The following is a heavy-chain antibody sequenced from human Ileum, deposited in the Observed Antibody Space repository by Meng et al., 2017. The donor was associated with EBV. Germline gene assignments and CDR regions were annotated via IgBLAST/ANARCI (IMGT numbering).Heavy chain of an antibody. CDR1: GFTFSNVW. CDR3: TTWGGN. V-gene: IGHV3-15*01. J-gene: IGHJ1*01. CDR2: IRSKSAGGTT. D-gene: IGHD3-16*01. Sequence: EVDVVELWGGLVEPWWSLRLSCAASGFTFSNVWMNWVRQTPGKGLELVGRIRSKSAGGTTDYAAPVKGRFTISRDDSEDTLYLQMNSLKTEDTAVYYCTTWGGNWGQGTLVTVSS.